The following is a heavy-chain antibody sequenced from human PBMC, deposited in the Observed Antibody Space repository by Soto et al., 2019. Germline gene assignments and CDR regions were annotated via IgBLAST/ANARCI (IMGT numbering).Heavy chain of an antibody. Sequence: EVQPVESGGGLVQPGGSLRLSCVASGFTFSNYWMHWVRQAPGKGLVWVSRISTDESSTNYADSVTGRFTISRDNAMNTLYLQMNSLRAEDTAVYYCARDNWNSYWGQGTLVTVSS. CDR3: ARDNWNSY. CDR1: GFTFSNYW. V-gene: IGHV3-74*01. J-gene: IGHJ4*02. D-gene: IGHD1-7*01. CDR2: ISTDESST.